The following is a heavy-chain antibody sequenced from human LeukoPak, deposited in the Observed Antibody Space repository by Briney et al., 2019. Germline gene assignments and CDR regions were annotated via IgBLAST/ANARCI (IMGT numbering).Heavy chain of an antibody. CDR2: ISYDGSNK. J-gene: IGHJ4*02. D-gene: IGHD3-10*01. V-gene: IGHV3-30-3*01. CDR3: AREYGTVFDY. Sequence: GGSLRLSCSASGFTFSSYAMHWVRQAPGKGLEWVAVISYDGSNKYYADSVKGRFTISRDNSKNTLYLQMNSLRAEDTAVYYCAREYGTVFDYWGQGTLVTVSS. CDR1: GFTFSSYA.